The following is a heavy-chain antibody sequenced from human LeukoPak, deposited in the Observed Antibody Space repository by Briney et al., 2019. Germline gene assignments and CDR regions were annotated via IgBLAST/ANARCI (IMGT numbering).Heavy chain of an antibody. Sequence: GGSLRLSCAASGFTFSNYWMRWVRHAPGKGLEWVANIKQDGSEKYYVDSVKGRFTISRDNAKNSLYLQMYSLRAEDTAVYYCARDPHGYGSAWGQGTLVTVSS. J-gene: IGHJ1*01. CDR1: GFTFSNYW. V-gene: IGHV3-7*05. CDR3: ARDPHGYGSA. D-gene: IGHD3-10*01. CDR2: IKQDGSEK.